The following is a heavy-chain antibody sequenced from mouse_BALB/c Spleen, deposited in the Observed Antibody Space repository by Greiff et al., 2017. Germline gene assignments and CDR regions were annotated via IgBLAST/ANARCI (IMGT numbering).Heavy chain of an antibody. CDR3: ARWNGSSYAYYFDY. CDR2: ISYSGST. D-gene: IGHD1-1*01. V-gene: IGHV3-2*02. CDR1: GYSITSDYA. Sequence: VQLQQSGPGLVKPSQSLSLTCTVTGYSITSDYAWNWIRQFPGNKLEWMGYISYSGSTSYNPSLKSRISITRDTSKNQFFLQLNSVTTEDTATYYCARWNGSSYAYYFDYWGQGTTLTVSS. J-gene: IGHJ2*01.